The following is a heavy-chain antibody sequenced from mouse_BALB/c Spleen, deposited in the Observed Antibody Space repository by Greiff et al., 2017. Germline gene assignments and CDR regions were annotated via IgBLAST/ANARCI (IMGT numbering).Heavy chain of an antibody. D-gene: IGHD1-1*01. CDR2: INPNNGGT. V-gene: IGHV1-18*01. Sequence: VQLKESGPELVKPGASVKIPCKASGYTFTDYNMDWVKQSHGKSLEWIGDINPNNGGTIYNQKFKGKATLTVDKSSSTAYMELRSLTSEDTAVYYCARSNYYGSSYFAYWGQGTLVTVSA. CDR3: ARSNYYGSSYFAY. J-gene: IGHJ3*01. CDR1: GYTFTDYN.